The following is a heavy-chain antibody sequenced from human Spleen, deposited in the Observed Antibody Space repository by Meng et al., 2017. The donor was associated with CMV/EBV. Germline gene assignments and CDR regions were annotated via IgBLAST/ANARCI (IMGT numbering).Heavy chain of an antibody. Sequence: GESLKISCAASGFTFSNAWMSWVRQAPGKGLEWVANMNQDGSEKYYVDSVKGRFTISRDNAKNSLYLQMNSLRAEDTAIYYCARDYYNSSGWGGFDPWGQGTLVTVSS. CDR1: GFTFSNAW. CDR2: MNQDGSEK. J-gene: IGHJ5*02. D-gene: IGHD3-22*01. CDR3: ARDYYNSSGWGGFDP. V-gene: IGHV3-7*01.